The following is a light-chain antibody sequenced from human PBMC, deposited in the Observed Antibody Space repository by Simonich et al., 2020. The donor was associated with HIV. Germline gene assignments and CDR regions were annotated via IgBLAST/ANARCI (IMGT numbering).Light chain of an antibody. J-gene: IGLJ3*02. V-gene: IGLV1-44*01. CDR2: SNN. CDR3: AAWDDSLSGV. CDR1: SSNLGSNT. Sequence: QSVLTQPPSASGTPGQRVTISCSGSSSNLGSNTVNWYQQVPGTAPKLLIYSNNQRPSGVPDRFSGSKSGTSASLAISGLQSEDEADYYCAAWDDSLSGVFGGGTKLTVL.